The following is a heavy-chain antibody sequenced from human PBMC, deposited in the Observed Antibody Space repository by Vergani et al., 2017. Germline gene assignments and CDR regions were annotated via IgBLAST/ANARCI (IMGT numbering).Heavy chain of an antibody. D-gene: IGHD3-10*01. CDR1: GFSLSTAGVG. CDR3: AHVWFGEVFFDY. J-gene: IGHJ4*02. Sequence: QITLKESGPALVKPTQTLTLTCTFSGFSLSTAGVGVGWIRQPPGTALEWLALIYWNDDKRYSPSLKSRITITTDTSKNHVVLTMTNMDPVATATYYCAHVWFGEVFFDYWGQGTLVTVSS. V-gene: IGHV2-5*01. CDR2: IYWNDDK.